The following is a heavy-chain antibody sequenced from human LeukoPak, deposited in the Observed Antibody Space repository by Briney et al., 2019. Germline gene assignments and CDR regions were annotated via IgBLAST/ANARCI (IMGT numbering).Heavy chain of an antibody. D-gene: IGHD6-13*01. CDR1: GGSISSSSYY. V-gene: IGHV4-39*07. J-gene: IGHJ5*02. CDR2: IYYSGST. Sequence: SETLSLTCTVSGGSISSSSYYWGWIRQPPGKGLEWIGSIYYSGSTYYNPSLKSRVTISVDTSKNQFSLKLSSVTAADTAVYYCARDSRSSSWYGRFNWFDPWGQGTLVTVPS. CDR3: ARDSRSSSWYGRFNWFDP.